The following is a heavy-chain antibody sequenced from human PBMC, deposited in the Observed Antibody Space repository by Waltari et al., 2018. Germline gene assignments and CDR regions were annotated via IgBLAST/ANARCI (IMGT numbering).Heavy chain of an antibody. CDR2: ISWNSGSI. CDR1: GFTFDDYA. CDR3: AKKKGGGVEGTSPFDY. J-gene: IGHJ4*02. V-gene: IGHV3-9*01. Sequence: EVQLVESGGGLVQPGRSLRLSCAASGFTFDDYAMHWVRQAPGKGLEWVSGISWNSGSIGYADSVKGRFTISRDNAKNSLYLQMNSLRAEDTALYYCAKKKGGGVEGTSPFDYWGQGTLVTVSS. D-gene: IGHD3-16*01.